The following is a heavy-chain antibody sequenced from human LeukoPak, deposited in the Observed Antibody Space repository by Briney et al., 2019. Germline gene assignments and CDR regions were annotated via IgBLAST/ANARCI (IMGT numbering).Heavy chain of an antibody. D-gene: IGHD5-24*01. CDR2: ISGSSSTI. Sequence: GSLRLSCPASGFTFSTYSMNWVRQAPGKGLEWVSYISGSSSTIYYADSVKGRFTISRDNAKNSLYLQMSSLRDEDTAVYYCARASFQRWLQLGGDWGQGTLVTVSS. J-gene: IGHJ4*02. V-gene: IGHV3-48*02. CDR1: GFTFSTYS. CDR3: ARASFQRWLQLGGD.